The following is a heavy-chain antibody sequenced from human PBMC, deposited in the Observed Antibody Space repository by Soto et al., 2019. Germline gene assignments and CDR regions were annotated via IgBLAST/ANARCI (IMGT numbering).Heavy chain of an antibody. Sequence: SVKVSCKASGGTFSSYAISWVRQAPGQGLEWMGGIIPIFGTANYAQKFQGRVTITADESTSTAYMELSSLRSEDTAVYYSAIAEFDSSGYYYFDYWGQGTLVTVSS. J-gene: IGHJ4*02. CDR2: IIPIFGTA. CDR3: AIAEFDSSGYYYFDY. CDR1: GGTFSSYA. V-gene: IGHV1-69*13. D-gene: IGHD3-22*01.